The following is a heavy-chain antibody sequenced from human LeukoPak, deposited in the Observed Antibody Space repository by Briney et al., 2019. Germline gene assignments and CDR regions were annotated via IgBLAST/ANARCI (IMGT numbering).Heavy chain of an antibody. V-gene: IGHV3-23*01. CDR3: AKSAGIVVVPARFDY. Sequence: GGSLRLSCAASGFTFSSYAMSWVRQAPGRGLEWVSSISGSGGSTYYADSVKGRFTISRDNSKNTLYLQMNSLRAEDTAVYYCAKSAGIVVVPARFDYWGQGTLVTVSS. J-gene: IGHJ4*02. CDR1: GFTFSSYA. D-gene: IGHD2-2*01. CDR2: ISGSGGST.